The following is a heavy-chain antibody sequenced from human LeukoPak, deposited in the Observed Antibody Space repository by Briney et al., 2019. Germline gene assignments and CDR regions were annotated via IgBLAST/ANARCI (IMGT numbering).Heavy chain of an antibody. CDR1: GYTFTSYD. D-gene: IGHD5-12*01. V-gene: IGHV1-8*01. J-gene: IGHJ4*02. CDR2: MNPNSGNT. Sequence: ASVKVSCKASGYTFTSYDINWVRQATGQGLEWMGWMNPNSGNTGYAQKFQGRVTMTRDMSTSTVYMELSSLRSEDTAVYYCARDSGYPDYWGQGTLVTVSS. CDR3: ARDSGYPDY.